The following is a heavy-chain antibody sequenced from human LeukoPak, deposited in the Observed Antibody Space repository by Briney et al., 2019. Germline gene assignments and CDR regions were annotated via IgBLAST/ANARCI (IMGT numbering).Heavy chain of an antibody. Sequence: GGSLRLSCAASGFTFSSYAMSSVRQAPGKGLEWVSAISGSGGSTYYADSVKGRFTISRDNSKNTLYLQMNSLRAEDTARYDCARSPDVWFGELSPPLYFDYWGQGTLVTVSS. CDR2: ISGSGGST. D-gene: IGHD3-10*01. CDR1: GFTFSSYA. V-gene: IGHV3-23*01. J-gene: IGHJ4*02. CDR3: ARSPDVWFGELSPPLYFDY.